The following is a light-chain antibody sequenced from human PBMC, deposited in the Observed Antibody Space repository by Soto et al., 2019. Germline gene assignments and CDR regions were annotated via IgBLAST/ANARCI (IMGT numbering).Light chain of an antibody. Sequence: EIVWTQPPATLSLSTGETATLSCRASQRVSGYIGWYQQEPGQAPRLLIYADSNRATGIPARFSGSGSGTDFALTISSLEPEDFSVYYCQQRYHWPITFGQGTRLEIK. V-gene: IGKV3-11*01. CDR2: ADS. J-gene: IGKJ5*01. CDR1: QRVSGY. CDR3: QQRYHWPIT.